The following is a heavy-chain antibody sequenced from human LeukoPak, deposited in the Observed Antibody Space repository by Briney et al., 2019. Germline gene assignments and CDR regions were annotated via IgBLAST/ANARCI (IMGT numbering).Heavy chain of an antibody. CDR3: ASFGVEGITIFGVVPSPS. CDR1: GGSFSDYF. V-gene: IGHV4-34*01. CDR2: INHSGST. D-gene: IGHD3-3*01. Sequence: SETLFLTCAVYGGSFSDYFWSWIRQTPGKGLEWIGEINHSGSTSYNSSLKSRVTISVDTSKNQFSLKLSSVTAADTAVYYCASFGVEGITIFGVVPSPSWGRGTLVTVSS. J-gene: IGHJ4*02.